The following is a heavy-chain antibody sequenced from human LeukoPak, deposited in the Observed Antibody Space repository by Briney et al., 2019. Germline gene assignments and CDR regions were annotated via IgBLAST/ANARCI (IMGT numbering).Heavy chain of an antibody. CDR3: ARPKSRSSGSYSY. CDR1: GGSFSGYY. CDR2: INHSGST. D-gene: IGHD3-10*01. Sequence: SETLSLTCAVYGGSFSGYYWSWIRQPPGKGLEWIGEINHSGSTNYNPSLKSRVTISVDTSKNRFSLKLSSVTAADTAVYYCARPKSRSSGSYSYWGQGTLVTVSS. V-gene: IGHV4-34*01. J-gene: IGHJ4*02.